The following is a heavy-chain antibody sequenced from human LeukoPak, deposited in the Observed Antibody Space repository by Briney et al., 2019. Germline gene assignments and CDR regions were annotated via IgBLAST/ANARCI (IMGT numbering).Heavy chain of an antibody. J-gene: IGHJ4*02. CDR2: IYYSGST. Sequence: TSETLSLTCTVSGGSISSYYWSWIRQPPGKGLEWIGYIYYSGSTNYNPSLKSRVTISVDTSKNQFSLKLSSVTAADTAVYYCARLGYCSGGSCYVGYDYWGQGTLVTVSS. CDR3: ARLGYCSGGSCYVGYDY. V-gene: IGHV4-59*08. D-gene: IGHD2-15*01. CDR1: GGSISSYY.